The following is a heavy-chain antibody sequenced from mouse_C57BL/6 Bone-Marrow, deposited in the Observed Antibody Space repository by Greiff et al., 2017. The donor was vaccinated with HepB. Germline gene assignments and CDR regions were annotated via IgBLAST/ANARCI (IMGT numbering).Heavy chain of an antibody. CDR2: IDPSDSYT. Sequence: QVQLKQPGAELVMPGASVKLSCKASGYTFTSYWMHWVKQRPGQGLEWIGEIDPSDSYTNYNQKFKGKSTLTVDKSSSTAYMQLSSLTSEDSAVYYCARLRPWEFDYWGQGTTLTVSS. CDR1: GYTFTSYW. J-gene: IGHJ2*01. CDR3: ARLRPWEFDY. D-gene: IGHD4-1*01. V-gene: IGHV1-69*01.